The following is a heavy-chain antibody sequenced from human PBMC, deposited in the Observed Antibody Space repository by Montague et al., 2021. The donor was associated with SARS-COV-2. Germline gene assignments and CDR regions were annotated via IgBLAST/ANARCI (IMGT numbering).Heavy chain of an antibody. Sequence: SETLSLTCAVSGGSITGFSWSWVRQPAGKGLEWIGRVTTSGTTNYSPSPMSRVTMSVDTSKNQFSLNPNSVTAADTAIYYCARTPTRPLSLDSWGQGTLVTVSS. J-gene: IGHJ4*02. D-gene: IGHD6-6*01. CDR1: GGSITGFS. CDR3: ARTPTRPLSLDS. V-gene: IGHV4-4*07. CDR2: VTTSGTT.